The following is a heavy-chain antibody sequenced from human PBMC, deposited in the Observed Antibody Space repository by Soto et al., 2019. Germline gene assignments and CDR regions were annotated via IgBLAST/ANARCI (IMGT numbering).Heavy chain of an antibody. Sequence: SETLSLTCTVSGGSISSSSYYWGWIRQPPGKGLEWIGGIYYSGSTYYNPSLKSRVTISVDTSKNQFSLKLSSVTAADTAVYYCARASYSSFDYWGQGTLVTVSS. CDR1: GGSISSSSYY. CDR3: ARASYSSFDY. CDR2: IYYSGST. V-gene: IGHV4-39*01. J-gene: IGHJ4*02. D-gene: IGHD6-19*01.